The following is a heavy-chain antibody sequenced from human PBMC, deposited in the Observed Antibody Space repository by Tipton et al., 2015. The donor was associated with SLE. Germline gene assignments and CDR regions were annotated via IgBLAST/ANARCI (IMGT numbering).Heavy chain of an antibody. V-gene: IGHV3-23*01. Sequence: GSLRLSCEASGFSFSGYAMSWVRQAPGKGLEWVSVVSGGGAGEIGGGTYYADSVKGRFTVFRDNAKNSLFLQMTSLRAGDTAIYYCAKDWVIDYWGQGTLVTVSP. CDR3: AKDWVIDY. CDR1: GFSFSGYA. D-gene: IGHD3-16*01. J-gene: IGHJ4*02. CDR2: VSGGGAGEIGGGT.